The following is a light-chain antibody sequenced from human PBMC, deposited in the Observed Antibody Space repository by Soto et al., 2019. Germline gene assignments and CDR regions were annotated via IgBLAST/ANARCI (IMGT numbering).Light chain of an antibody. CDR3: SSYAGINNLAV. CDR2: EDT. J-gene: IGLJ1*01. CDR1: SSDVGSYSL. Sequence: SVLTQPASVSGSPGQSITTSCTGTSSDVGSYSLLSWYQHHPGKAPKLIIYEDTKGPSGVSDRFSGSKSGNTASLTVSGLQAEDEADYYCSSYAGINNLAVFGTGTKVTVL. V-gene: IGLV2-14*02.